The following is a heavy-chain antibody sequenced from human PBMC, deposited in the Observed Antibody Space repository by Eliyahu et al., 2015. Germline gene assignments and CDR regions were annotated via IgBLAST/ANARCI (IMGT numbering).Heavy chain of an antibody. J-gene: IGHJ4*02. Sequence: QVQLVQSGAXVXKPGSSVXVXCKASGGTFSSYTISWVRQAPGQGLEWMGRIIPXLGIANYAQKFQGRVTITADKSTSTAYMELSSLRSEDTAVYYCARPGVQGADYWGQGTLVTVSS. D-gene: IGHD3-10*01. CDR3: ARPGVQGADY. CDR2: IIPXLGIA. V-gene: IGHV1-69*02. CDR1: GGTFSSYT.